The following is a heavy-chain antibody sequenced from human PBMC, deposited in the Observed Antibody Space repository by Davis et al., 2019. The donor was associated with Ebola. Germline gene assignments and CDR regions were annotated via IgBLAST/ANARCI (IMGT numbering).Heavy chain of an antibody. D-gene: IGHD2-15*01. V-gene: IGHV1-46*01. Sequence: ASLKASCKASGYTFTSYYMHWVRQAPGQGLEWMGIINPSGGSTSYAQKFQGRVTMTRDTSTSTVYMELSSLRSEDTAVYYCAREIVVVVAATGYYYYGMDVWGKGTTVTVSS. J-gene: IGHJ6*04. CDR1: GYTFTSYY. CDR3: AREIVVVVAATGYYYYGMDV. CDR2: INPSGGST.